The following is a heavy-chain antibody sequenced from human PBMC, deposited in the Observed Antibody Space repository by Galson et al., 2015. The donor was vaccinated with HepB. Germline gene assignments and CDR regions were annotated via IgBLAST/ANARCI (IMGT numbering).Heavy chain of an antibody. CDR3: AKDISITSGWYDGLDH. D-gene: IGHD6-19*01. CDR2: ISSNGGAQ. J-gene: IGHJ4*02. V-gene: IGHV3-30*18. CDR1: GLTFSDYD. Sequence: SLRLSCAVSGLTFSDYDMHWVRQAPGKGLEWVALISSNGGAQYYGDSVKGRFTVSRDNFDNTLYLQMSGLRPEDTAVYHCAKDISITSGWYDGLDHWGQGTLVTVSS.